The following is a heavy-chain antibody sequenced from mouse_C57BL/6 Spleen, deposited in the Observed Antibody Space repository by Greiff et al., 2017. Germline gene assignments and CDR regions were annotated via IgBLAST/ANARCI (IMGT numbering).Heavy chain of an antibody. CDR2: IYPGVGDT. V-gene: IGHV1-82*01. CDR1: GYAFSSSW. Sequence: VQLQQSGPELVKPGASVKISCKASGYAFSSSWMNWVKQRPGKGLEWIGRIYPGVGDTNYNGKFKGKATLTAYKSSSTAYMKLSSLTSEDSAVYFCARGGADYAMDYWGQGTSVTVSS. D-gene: IGHD1-1*02. CDR3: ARGGADYAMDY. J-gene: IGHJ4*01.